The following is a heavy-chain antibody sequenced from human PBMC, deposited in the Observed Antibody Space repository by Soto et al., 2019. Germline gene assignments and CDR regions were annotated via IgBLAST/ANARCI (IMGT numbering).Heavy chain of an antibody. CDR2: ISYDGSNQ. CDR1: GFTFNIYG. V-gene: IGHV3-30*18. Sequence: LRLSCAASGFTFNIYGMHWVRQAPDKGLEWVALISYDGSNQYYADSVKGRFTISRDNSKNTLFLQMNSLRADDTAVYCCAKDQASGQGSFDSWGQRTLVTASS. J-gene: IGHJ4*02. CDR3: AKDQASGQGSFDS.